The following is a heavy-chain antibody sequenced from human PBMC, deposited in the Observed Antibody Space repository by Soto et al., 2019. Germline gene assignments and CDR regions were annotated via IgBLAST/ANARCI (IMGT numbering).Heavy chain of an antibody. CDR3: ARDGEPNYCSGGSCYNPLDY. D-gene: IGHD2-15*01. CDR1: GYTFTSYA. V-gene: IGHV1-3*01. J-gene: IGHJ4*02. Sequence: ASVKVSCTASGYTFTSYAMHWVRQAPGQRLEWMGWINAGNGNTKYSQKFQGRVTITRDTSASTAYMELSSLRSEDTAVYYCARDGEPNYCSGGSCYNPLDYLGQGTLVTVSS. CDR2: INAGNGNT.